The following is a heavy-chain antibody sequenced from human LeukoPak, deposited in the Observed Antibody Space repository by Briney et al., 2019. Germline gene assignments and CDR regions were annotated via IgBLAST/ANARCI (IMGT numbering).Heavy chain of an antibody. V-gene: IGHV4-39*01. D-gene: IGHD3-10*01. J-gene: IGHJ4*02. CDR1: GGSVSSSSYY. CDR2: IYYSGST. Sequence: PSETLSLTCTVSGGSVSSSSYYWGWIRQPPMKGLEWIGSIYYSGSTEYNLSLKSRVTISVDTSRNQFSLKLSSVTAADTAVYYCAIHQSYGSGTYYAPFDYWGQGILVTVSS. CDR3: AIHQSYGSGTYYAPFDY.